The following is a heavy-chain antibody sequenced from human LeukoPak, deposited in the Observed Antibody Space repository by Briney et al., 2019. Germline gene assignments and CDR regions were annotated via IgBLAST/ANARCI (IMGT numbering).Heavy chain of an antibody. CDR1: GESFSGYY. CDR3: ARAYRHCSGGSCRPYWYFDL. Sequence: SETLSLTCAVYGESFSGYYWSWIRQPPGKGLEWIGEINHSGSTNYNPSLKSRVTISVDTSKNQFSLKLSSVTAADTAVYYCARAYRHCSGGSCRPYWYFDLWGRGTLVTASS. V-gene: IGHV4-34*01. J-gene: IGHJ2*01. CDR2: INHSGST. D-gene: IGHD2-15*01.